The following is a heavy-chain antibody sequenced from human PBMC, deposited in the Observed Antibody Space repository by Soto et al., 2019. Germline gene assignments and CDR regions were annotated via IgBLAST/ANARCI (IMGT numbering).Heavy chain of an antibody. CDR1: KFTFSNYW. CDR3: ARFYFKYDY. J-gene: IGHJ4*02. D-gene: IGHD3-10*01. CDR2: IKEDGSER. Sequence: EVQLVESGGGLVQPGGSLRLSCVASKFTFSNYWMTWVRQAPGQGLEWVANIKEDGSERYYVDSVKGRFTISRDNAKNSLYMQMNSLRAEDTAVYDCARFYFKYDYLGQGTLVSVSS. V-gene: IGHV3-7*01.